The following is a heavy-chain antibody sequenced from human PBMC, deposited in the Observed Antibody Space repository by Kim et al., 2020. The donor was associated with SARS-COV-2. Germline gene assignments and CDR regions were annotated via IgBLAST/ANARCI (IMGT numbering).Heavy chain of an antibody. Sequence: SETLSLTCTVSGGSISSYYWTWIRQPAGKGLEWIGRIYSSGNTNYNPSLKSRVTMSVDTSKNQFSMKLSSVTAADTAVYYCARGPQRSTRYGMDVWGQGTTVTVSS. CDR1: GGSISSYY. D-gene: IGHD2-2*01. CDR2: IYSSGNT. J-gene: IGHJ6*02. CDR3: ARGPQRSTRYGMDV. V-gene: IGHV4-4*07.